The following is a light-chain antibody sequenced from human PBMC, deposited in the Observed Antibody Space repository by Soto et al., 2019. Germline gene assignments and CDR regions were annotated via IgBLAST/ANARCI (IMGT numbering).Light chain of an antibody. J-gene: IGKJ1*01. V-gene: IGKV1-5*03. Sequence: EIQVPEAPSCRSGSVGDRVTITCPDSQSISSWLAWYQQKPGKAPNLLIFKASSLENGVPSRFSGSGSGTEFTLTISSLQPDDFATYYCQQYNSYSPVTSGQGTKVAIK. CDR1: QSISSW. CDR2: KAS. CDR3: QQYNSYSPVT.